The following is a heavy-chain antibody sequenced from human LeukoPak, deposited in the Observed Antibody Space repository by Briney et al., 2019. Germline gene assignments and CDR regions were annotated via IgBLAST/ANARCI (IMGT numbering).Heavy chain of an antibody. CDR2: ISYDGSNK. CDR3: AKDSPPLSSGWYESIVY. D-gene: IGHD6-19*01. J-gene: IGHJ4*02. CDR1: GFTFSSYG. Sequence: GGSLRLSCAASGFTFSSYGMHWVRQAPGKGLEWVAVISYDGSNKYYADSVKGRFTISRDNSKNTLYLQMNSLRAEDTAVYYCAKDSPPLSSGWYESIVYWGREPWSPSPQ. V-gene: IGHV3-30*18.